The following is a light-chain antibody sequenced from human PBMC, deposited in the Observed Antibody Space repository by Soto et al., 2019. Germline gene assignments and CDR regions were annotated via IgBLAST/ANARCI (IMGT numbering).Light chain of an antibody. CDR3: QQYMSSVT. CDR2: GAS. Sequence: EIVLTQSPGSLSLSPGQRATLSCRASQSVDTTFFAWYHKKPGQAPRLLIQGASKRATGIPDRFSGSGSGTDFTLIISRLEPEDFALYYCQQYMSSVTFGQGTKVEIK. CDR1: QSVDTTF. V-gene: IGKV3-20*01. J-gene: IGKJ1*01.